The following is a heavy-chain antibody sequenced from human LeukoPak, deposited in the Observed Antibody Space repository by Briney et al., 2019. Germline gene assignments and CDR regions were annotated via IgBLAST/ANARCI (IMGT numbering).Heavy chain of an antibody. CDR2: ISGSGGST. Sequence: GGSLRLSCAASGFTFNSYAMSWVRQAPGKGLEWVSAISGSGGSTYYADSVKGRFTISRDNSKNTLYLQMNSLRAEDTAVYYCAREPGMGYVHFDYWGQGTLVTVSS. CDR1: GFTFNSYA. CDR3: AREPGMGYVHFDY. V-gene: IGHV3-23*01. J-gene: IGHJ4*02. D-gene: IGHD5-18*01.